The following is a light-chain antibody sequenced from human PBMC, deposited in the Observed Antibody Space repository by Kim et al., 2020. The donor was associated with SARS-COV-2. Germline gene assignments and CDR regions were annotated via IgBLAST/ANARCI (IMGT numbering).Light chain of an antibody. Sequence: GQSVTISCTGTSSDVGGYNFVSWYQQHPGKAPKLMIYDVSKRPSGVPDHFSGSKSGNTASLTISGLQAEDEADYYCCSYAGSYTYVFGTGTKVTV. V-gene: IGLV2-11*01. CDR1: SSDVGGYNF. CDR3: CSYAGSYTYV. J-gene: IGLJ1*01. CDR2: DVS.